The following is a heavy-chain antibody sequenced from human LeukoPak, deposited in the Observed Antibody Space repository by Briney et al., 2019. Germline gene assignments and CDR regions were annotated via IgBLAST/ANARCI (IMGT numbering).Heavy chain of an antibody. CDR2: ISTSSTHI. Sequence: GGSLRLSCAASGFSFNTYNMNWVRQAPGKGLEWVSSISTSSTHIFYADSVKGRFSISRDNAKNSLCLQMNSLRVEDTAVYYCTSRHCTATNCYSFDNWGQGTMVTVSS. CDR1: GFSFNTYN. D-gene: IGHD2-2*01. V-gene: IGHV3-21*01. CDR3: TSRHCTATNCYSFDN. J-gene: IGHJ3*02.